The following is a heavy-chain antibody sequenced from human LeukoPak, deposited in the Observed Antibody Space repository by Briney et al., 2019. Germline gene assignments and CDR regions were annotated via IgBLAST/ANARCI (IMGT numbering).Heavy chain of an antibody. Sequence: ASVKVSCKVSGYTLTELSMHWVRPAPGKGLEWMGGFDPEDGETIYAQKFQGRVTMTEDTSTDTAYVELSSLRSEDTAVYYCARDYSNYDGYNWFDPWGQGTLVTVSS. CDR2: FDPEDGET. V-gene: IGHV1-24*01. D-gene: IGHD4-11*01. J-gene: IGHJ5*02. CDR1: GYTLTELS. CDR3: ARDYSNYDGYNWFDP.